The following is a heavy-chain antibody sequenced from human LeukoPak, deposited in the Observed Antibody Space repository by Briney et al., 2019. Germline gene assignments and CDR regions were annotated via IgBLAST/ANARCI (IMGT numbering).Heavy chain of an antibody. D-gene: IGHD1-26*01. Sequence: GRSLRLPCAASGFTFDDYAMHWVRQAPGKGLEWVSGISWNSGSIGYADSVKGRFTISRDNAKNSLYLQMNSLRPEDTALYYCAKGRYSGSYTGGFDYWGQGTLVTVSS. J-gene: IGHJ4*02. CDR2: ISWNSGSI. CDR1: GFTFDDYA. CDR3: AKGRYSGSYTGGFDY. V-gene: IGHV3-9*01.